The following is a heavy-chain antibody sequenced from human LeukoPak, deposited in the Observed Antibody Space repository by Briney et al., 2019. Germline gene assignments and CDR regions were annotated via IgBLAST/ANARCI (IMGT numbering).Heavy chain of an antibody. Sequence: GASVKVSCKASGYTFTSYYMHWVRQATGQGLEWMGWMNPNSGNTGYAQKFQGRVTMTRNTSISTAYMELSSLRSEDTAVYYCARGHYHSTQDAFDIWGQGTMVTVSS. J-gene: IGHJ3*02. CDR3: ARGHYHSTQDAFDI. D-gene: IGHD2/OR15-2a*01. V-gene: IGHV1-8*02. CDR1: GYTFTSYY. CDR2: MNPNSGNT.